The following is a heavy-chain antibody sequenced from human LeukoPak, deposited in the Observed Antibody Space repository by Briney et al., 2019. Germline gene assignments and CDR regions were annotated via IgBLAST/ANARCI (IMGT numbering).Heavy chain of an antibody. CDR3: ARKLAVVDY. Sequence: SETLSLTCAVYGGSFSGYYWSWIRQPSGKGLEWIGEINHSGSTNYNPSLKSRVTISVDTSKNQFPLKLSSVTAADTAVYYCARKLAVVDYWGQGTLVTVSS. CDR2: INHSGST. CDR1: GGSFSGYY. J-gene: IGHJ4*02. V-gene: IGHV4-34*01.